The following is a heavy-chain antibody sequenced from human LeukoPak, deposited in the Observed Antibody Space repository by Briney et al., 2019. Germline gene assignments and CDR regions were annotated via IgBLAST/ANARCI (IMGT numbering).Heavy chain of an antibody. Sequence: GGSLRLSCAASGFTFSSYAMSWVRQAPGKGREWVSAISGSGGSTYYADSVKGRFTISRDNSKNTLYLQMNSLRAEDTAVYYCAKDFVGSSLWYFDYWGQGTLVTVSS. V-gene: IGHV3-23*01. CDR1: GFTFSSYA. CDR3: AKDFVGSSLWYFDY. D-gene: IGHD6-6*01. CDR2: ISGSGGST. J-gene: IGHJ4*02.